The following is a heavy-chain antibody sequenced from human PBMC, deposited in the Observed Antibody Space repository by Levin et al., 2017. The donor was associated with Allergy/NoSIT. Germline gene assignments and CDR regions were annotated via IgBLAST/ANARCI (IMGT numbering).Heavy chain of an antibody. CDR2: ISYDGSNK. Sequence: GGSLRLSCAASGFTFSSYGMHWVRQAPGKGLEWVAVISYDGSNKYYADSVKGRFTISRDNSKNTLYLQMNSLRAEDTAVYYCAKDQLMDTAMVHDYWGQGTLVTVSS. V-gene: IGHV3-30*18. D-gene: IGHD5-18*01. CDR3: AKDQLMDTAMVHDY. CDR1: GFTFSSYG. J-gene: IGHJ4*02.